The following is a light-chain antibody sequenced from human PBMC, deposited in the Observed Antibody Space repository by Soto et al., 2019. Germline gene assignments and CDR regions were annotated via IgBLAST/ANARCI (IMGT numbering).Light chain of an antibody. CDR2: GAS. Sequence: EIVLTQPPGPLSVSPGDRVTLSCRASQTVNNNYLAWYQHKPGQAPRLLIYGASTPATGTPARFSGSGSGTHFTLTVSRLEPEDFAVYYCQQYGGSAPWTFGPGTKVDMK. CDR3: QQYGGSAPWT. V-gene: IGKV3-20*01. CDR1: QTVNNNY. J-gene: IGKJ1*01.